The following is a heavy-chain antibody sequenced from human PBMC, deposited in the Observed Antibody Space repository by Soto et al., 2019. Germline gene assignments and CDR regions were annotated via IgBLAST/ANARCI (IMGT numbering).Heavy chain of an antibody. J-gene: IGHJ4*02. V-gene: IGHV4-61*01. CDR3: ARDSPPIDY. CDR2: VYYSGTT. CDR1: GGSVSSGNYY. Sequence: SETLSLTCTASGGSVSSGNYYWGWIRQSPGKGLEWIGYVYYSGTTNYNPSLKSRVTISVDTSKNQFSLKLRSVTAADTAVYYCARDSPPIDYWGQGTLVTVS.